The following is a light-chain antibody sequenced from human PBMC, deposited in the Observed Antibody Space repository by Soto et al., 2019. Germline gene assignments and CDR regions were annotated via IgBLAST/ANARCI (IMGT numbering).Light chain of an antibody. CDR2: GTS. V-gene: IGKV3-20*01. CDR1: QSVSSN. J-gene: IGKJ5*01. CDR3: QQYGNSPIT. Sequence: EIFLTHSPGTLSFSPGELATLSCRASQSVSSNLAWYQQKPGQAPRLLIYGTSSRATGIPDRFSGSGSGTDFTLTISRLEPEDFAVYYCQQYGNSPITFGQGTRLEIK.